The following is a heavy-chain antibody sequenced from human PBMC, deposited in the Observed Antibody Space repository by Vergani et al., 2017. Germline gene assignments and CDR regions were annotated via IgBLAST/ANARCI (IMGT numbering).Heavy chain of an antibody. V-gene: IGHV1-69*12. CDR2: IIPIFGTA. CDR1: GGTFSSYA. D-gene: IGHD3-10*01. J-gene: IGHJ6*02. CDR3: ARGGRITMXRGVIPYYYYGMDV. Sequence: QVQLVQSGAEVKKPGSSVKVSCKASGGTFSSYAISWVRQAPGQGLEWMGGIIPIFGTANYAQKFQGRVTITADESTSTAYMELSSLRSEDTAVYYCARGGRITMXRGVIPYYYYGMDVWGQGTTVTVSS.